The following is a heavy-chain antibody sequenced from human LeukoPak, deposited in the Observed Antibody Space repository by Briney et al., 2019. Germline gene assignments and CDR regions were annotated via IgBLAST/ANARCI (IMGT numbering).Heavy chain of an antibody. Sequence: GGSLRLSCEASGFAFSFFAMSWLRQAPGKGLEWVSTINANSGTRSYAASVRGRFTISRDNSKNTLYLQLNTLRADGTAVYYCAKPISGGLAVTADWFAPWGQGTLVVVSS. CDR1: GFAFSFFA. J-gene: IGHJ5*01. CDR3: AKPISGGLAVTADWFAP. CDR2: INANSGTR. D-gene: IGHD6-19*01. V-gene: IGHV3-23*01.